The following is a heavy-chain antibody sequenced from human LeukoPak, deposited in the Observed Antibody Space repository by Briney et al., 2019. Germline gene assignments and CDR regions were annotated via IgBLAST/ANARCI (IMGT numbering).Heavy chain of an antibody. CDR2: ISPDNDNT. V-gene: IGHV1-18*01. D-gene: IGHD6-13*01. CDR3: TRVPGYSSTWHSDC. J-gene: IGHJ4*02. Sequence: ASLKVSCTASGYSFNTCGIRWVRQAPGQGLEWMGWISPDNDNTDYAEKFQGRVTMTTDTSTRTAYLELRSLRSDDTAVYYCTRVPGYSSTWHSDCWVQGTLVTVSS. CDR1: GYSFNTCG.